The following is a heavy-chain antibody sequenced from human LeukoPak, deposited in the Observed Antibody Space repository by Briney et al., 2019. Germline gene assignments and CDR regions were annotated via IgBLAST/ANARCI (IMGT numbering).Heavy chain of an antibody. CDR2: IDSDGNT. J-gene: IGHJ4*02. V-gene: IGHV3-53*01. Sequence: GGSLRLSCAASGFTVNNNYMAWVRQAPGKGLDWVSVIDSDGNTYYADSVMGRFSISGDNSKNMVFLQMNSLRAEDTAVYYCARGLHDLWRGHMGYWGQGTLVTVSS. CDR3: ARGLHDLWRGHMGY. CDR1: GFTVNNNY. D-gene: IGHD3-3*01.